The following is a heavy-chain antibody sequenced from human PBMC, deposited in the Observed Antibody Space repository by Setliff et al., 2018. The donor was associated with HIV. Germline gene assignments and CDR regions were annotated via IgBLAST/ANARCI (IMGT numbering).Heavy chain of an antibody. CDR1: GFTFSSYA. CDR3: ARVLDIAAAGIDY. CDR2: ISYDGSNK. J-gene: IGHJ4*02. D-gene: IGHD6-13*01. Sequence: GGSLRLSCAASGFTFSSYAMHWVRQAPGKGLEWVAVISYDGSNKYYADSVKGRFTISRDNSKNTLYLQMNSLRAEDTAVYYCARVLDIAAAGIDYWGQGTLVTVSS. V-gene: IGHV3-30-3*01.